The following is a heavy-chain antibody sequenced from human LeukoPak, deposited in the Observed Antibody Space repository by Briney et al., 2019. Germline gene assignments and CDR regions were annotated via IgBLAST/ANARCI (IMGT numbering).Heavy chain of an antibody. V-gene: IGHV3-21*01. CDR2: ISSSSTYI. CDR1: GFTFSSYS. Sequence: GGSLRLSCAASGFTFSSYSTNWVRQAPGKGLEWVSSISSSSTYIYYADSVKGRFTISRDNAKNSLYLQMNSLRAEDTAVYYCARDYSSSNPLPYNWGQGTLVTVSS. J-gene: IGHJ4*02. CDR3: ARDYSSSNPLPYN. D-gene: IGHD6-6*01.